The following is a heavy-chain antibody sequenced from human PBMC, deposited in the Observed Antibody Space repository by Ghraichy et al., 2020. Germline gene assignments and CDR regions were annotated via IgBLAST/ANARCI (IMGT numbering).Heavy chain of an antibody. Sequence: ETLSLTCTVSGGSISSYYWSWIRQPPGKGLQWIGYIYYSGSTNYNPSLKSRVTISVDTSKNQFSLKLSSVTAADTAVYYCARFDGGYYDSSGPDAFDIWGQGTMVTVSS. D-gene: IGHD3-22*01. CDR2: IYYSGST. V-gene: IGHV4-59*01. J-gene: IGHJ3*02. CDR1: GGSISSYY. CDR3: ARFDGGYYDSSGPDAFDI.